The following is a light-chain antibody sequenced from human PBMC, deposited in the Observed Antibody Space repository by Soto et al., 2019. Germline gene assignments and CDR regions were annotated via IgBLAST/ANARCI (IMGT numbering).Light chain of an antibody. CDR2: DTT. CDR3: LLSYNGPYV. V-gene: IGLV7-46*01. J-gene: IGLJ1*01. Sequence: QAVVTQAPSLTVSPGGTVTLTCGPSTGAVTNGHYPYWFQQKPGQAPRTLIYDTTNRHSWTPARFSGSLLGGKAALTLSGAQPEDEAEYYCLLSYNGPYVFGTGTKVTVL. CDR1: TGAVTNGHY.